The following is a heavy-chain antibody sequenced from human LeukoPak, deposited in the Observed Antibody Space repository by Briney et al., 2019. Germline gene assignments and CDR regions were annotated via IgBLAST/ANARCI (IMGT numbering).Heavy chain of an antibody. CDR3: ARGEGFRAFDI. CDR1: GGSFSGYY. J-gene: IGHJ3*02. CDR2: INHSGST. Sequence: PSETLSLTCAVYGGSFSGYYWSWIRQPPGKGLEWIGEINHSGSTNYSPSLKSRVTISADKSKNQFSLKLSSVTAADTAVYYCARGEGFRAFDIWGQGTMVTVSS. V-gene: IGHV4-34*01. D-gene: IGHD3-10*01.